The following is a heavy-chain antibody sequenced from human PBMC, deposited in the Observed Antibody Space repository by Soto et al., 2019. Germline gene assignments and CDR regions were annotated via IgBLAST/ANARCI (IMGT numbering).Heavy chain of an antibody. CDR3: TRSPVAGDDYYYMDV. D-gene: IGHD6-19*01. J-gene: IGHJ6*03. Sequence: GESLRLSCTASGFTFGDYAMSWFRQAPGKGLEWVGFIRSKAYGGTTEYAASVKGRFTISRDDSKSIAYLQMNSLKTEDTAVYYCTRSPVAGDDYYYMDVWGKGTTVTVSS. V-gene: IGHV3-49*03. CDR1: GFTFGDYA. CDR2: IRSKAYGGTT.